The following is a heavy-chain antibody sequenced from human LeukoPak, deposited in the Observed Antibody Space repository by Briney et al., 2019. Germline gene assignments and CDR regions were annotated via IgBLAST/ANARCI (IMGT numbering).Heavy chain of an antibody. CDR3: ARDSGTTGEVKFDP. V-gene: IGHV4-4*07. CDR1: GGSISSYY. Sequence: SETLSLTCSVSGGSISSYYWSWIRQPAGTALEWIGRIYTSGTITYNPSLKSRVTMSVDTSKNQFSLKLSSVTAADTAVYYCARDSGTTGEVKFDPWGQGTLVTVSS. CDR2: IYTSGTI. D-gene: IGHD3-10*01. J-gene: IGHJ5*02.